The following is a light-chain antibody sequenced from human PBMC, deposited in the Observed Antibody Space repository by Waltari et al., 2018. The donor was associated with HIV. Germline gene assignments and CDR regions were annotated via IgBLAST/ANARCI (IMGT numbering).Light chain of an antibody. CDR2: QNY. V-gene: IGLV3-1*01. J-gene: IGLJ2*01. CDR1: RLGDTY. CDR3: QAWDSSSAVV. Sequence: SYELSERTPASVSSGQTGSITCSGERLGDTYASWYQHKPGQSPVLVIYQNYKRPSGIPERLSGSNSGDTATLTISGTQAVDEADYYCQAWDSSSAVVFGGGTKLTVL.